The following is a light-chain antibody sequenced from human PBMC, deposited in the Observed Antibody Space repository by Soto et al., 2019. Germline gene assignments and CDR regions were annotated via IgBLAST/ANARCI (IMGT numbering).Light chain of an antibody. Sequence: QAVVTQEPSMTVSPGGTVTLTCGSSTGAVTSGHYPYWFQQKPGQAPRTLIYDTTNKYSWTPAHFSGSLLGGKAALTLSGAQPEDEADYSCLLSYSVARVFGGGTKLTVL. CDR2: DTT. CDR3: LLSYSVARV. CDR1: TGAVTSGHY. J-gene: IGLJ3*02. V-gene: IGLV7-46*01.